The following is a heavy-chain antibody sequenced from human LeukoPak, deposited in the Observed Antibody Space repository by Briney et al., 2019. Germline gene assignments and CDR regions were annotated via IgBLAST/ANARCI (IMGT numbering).Heavy chain of an antibody. D-gene: IGHD2-15*01. V-gene: IGHV3-74*01. J-gene: IGHJ5*02. CDR3: VRGGPSTWS. Sequence: GGSLRLSCAASGFTFKLYWMHWVRQVPRRGPVWVSRINHDGSDTIYADSVRGRFTISRDDAKNTLYLQMNNLRAEDTAVYYCVRGGPSTWSWGQGTLVTVSS. CDR1: GFTFKLYW. CDR2: INHDGSDT.